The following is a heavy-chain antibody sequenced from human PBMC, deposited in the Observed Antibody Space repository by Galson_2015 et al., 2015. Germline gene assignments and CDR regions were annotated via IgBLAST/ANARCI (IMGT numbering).Heavy chain of an antibody. CDR2: IYYSGST. CDR1: GGSISSGGYY. Sequence: TLSLTCTVSGGSISSGGYYWSWIRQHPGKGLEWIGYIYYSGSTYYNPSLKSRVTISVDTSKNQFSLKLSSVTAADTAVYYCARGPSGPQSENYYYYGMDVWGQGTTVTVSS. V-gene: IGHV4-31*03. J-gene: IGHJ6*02. CDR3: ARGPSGPQSENYYYYGMDV. D-gene: IGHD3-10*01.